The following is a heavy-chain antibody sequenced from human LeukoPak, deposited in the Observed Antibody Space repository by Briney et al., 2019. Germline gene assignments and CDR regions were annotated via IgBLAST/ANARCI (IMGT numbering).Heavy chain of an antibody. V-gene: IGHV3-7*03. Sequence: HGGSLRLSCAASGFTFSNYWMSWVRQAPGKGPEWVANIKQDGSEKYYVESVKGRFTVSRDNAKKSLYLQMNSLRSEDTAVYYCARWGGSGSYYNALNPSYDYWGQGTLVTVSS. CDR3: ARWGGSGSYYNALNPSYDY. D-gene: IGHD3-10*01. CDR2: IKQDGSEK. CDR1: GFTFSNYW. J-gene: IGHJ4*02.